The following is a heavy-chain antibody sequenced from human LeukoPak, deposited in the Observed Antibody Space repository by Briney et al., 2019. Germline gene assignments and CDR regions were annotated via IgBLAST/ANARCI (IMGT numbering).Heavy chain of an antibody. CDR3: ARGGRSSSPPIY. D-gene: IGHD6-6*01. CDR1: GYTFTSYD. J-gene: IGHJ4*02. Sequence: ASVKVSCKASGYTFTSYDINWVRQATGQGLEWMGWMNPNSGNTGHAQKLQGRVTMTTDTSTSTAYMELRSLRSDDTAVYYCARGGRSSSPPIYWGQGTLVTVSS. V-gene: IGHV1-8*01. CDR2: MNPNSGNT.